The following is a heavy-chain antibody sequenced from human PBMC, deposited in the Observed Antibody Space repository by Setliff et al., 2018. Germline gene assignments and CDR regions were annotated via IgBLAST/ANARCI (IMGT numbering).Heavy chain of an antibody. CDR1: GFTISGYA. J-gene: IGHJ5*02. Sequence: PGGSLRLPCVGSGFTISGYAMTWVRQVPGKGLEWISSIKDSDYSTYYADSVKGRFTISRDNSKNTLYLQVNGLRAEDSALYYCAKDPNGDFFGAFDTWGQGALVTVSS. CDR2: IKDSDYST. V-gene: IGHV3-23*05. D-gene: IGHD4-17*01. CDR3: AKDPNGDFFGAFDT.